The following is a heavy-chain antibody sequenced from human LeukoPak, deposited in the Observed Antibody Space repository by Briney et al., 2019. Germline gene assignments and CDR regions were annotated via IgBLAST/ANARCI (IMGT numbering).Heavy chain of an antibody. CDR2: ISAYNGNT. CDR3: ARDGLYCSSSSCTHDY. Sequence: GASVKVSCKASGYTXTSYGISGVRQAPGQGLESMGWISAYNGNTKNAQKVQGRVTMTTDTATSTASMEMRSLRSDDTAVYYCARDGLYCSSSSCTHDYWGQGTLVTVSS. V-gene: IGHV1-18*01. J-gene: IGHJ4*02. D-gene: IGHD2-2*01. CDR1: GYTXTSYG.